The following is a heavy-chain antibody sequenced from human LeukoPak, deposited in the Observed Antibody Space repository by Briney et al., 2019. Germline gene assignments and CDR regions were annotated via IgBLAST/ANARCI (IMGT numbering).Heavy chain of an antibody. Sequence: AETLLLTCTVSGGSVSADYWSWIRQAPGRTLEWIGYIDYTGSTSYNASLKSRGTNSVDPSTNQYSLRLAAATAANTAVYYCAKETPMDPADDYFGPWGQGTLVTVSS. CDR1: GGSVSADY. V-gene: IGHV4-59*02. D-gene: IGHD3-10*01. CDR3: AKETPMDPADDYFGP. CDR2: IDYTGST. J-gene: IGHJ5*02.